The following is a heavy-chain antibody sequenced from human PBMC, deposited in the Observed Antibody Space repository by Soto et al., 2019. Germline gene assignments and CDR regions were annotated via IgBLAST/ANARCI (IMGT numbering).Heavy chain of an antibody. D-gene: IGHD1-26*01. CDR1: GFTFSSHA. CDR3: AKVSWSTGSLGDF. Sequence: EVQLLESGGGLVQPGGSLRLSCAASGFTFSSHAMSWVRQAPRKGPEWVSGVSESGGDTYYADSVKGRFTTSRDNSKNTLYLQMNSLRAEDTAVYYCAKVSWSTGSLGDFWGQGTLDTVSS. CDR2: VSESGGDT. V-gene: IGHV3-23*01. J-gene: IGHJ4*02.